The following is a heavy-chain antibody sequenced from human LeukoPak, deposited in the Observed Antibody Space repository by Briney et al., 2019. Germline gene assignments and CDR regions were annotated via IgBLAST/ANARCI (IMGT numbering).Heavy chain of an antibody. CDR2: IKQDGSEK. D-gene: IGHD3-10*01. Sequence: PGGSLRLSCAASGFTFSSYWMSWVRQAPGKGLEWVANIKQDGSEKYYVDSVKGRFTISRDNAKNSLYLRMNSLRAEDTAVYYCARAGTMVRGVIPFDYWGQGTLVTVSS. V-gene: IGHV3-7*05. J-gene: IGHJ4*02. CDR3: ARAGTMVRGVIPFDY. CDR1: GFTFSSYW.